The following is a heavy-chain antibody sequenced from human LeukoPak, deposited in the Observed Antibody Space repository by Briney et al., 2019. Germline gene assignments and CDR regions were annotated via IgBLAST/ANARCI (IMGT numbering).Heavy chain of an antibody. CDR1: GFTFEDYG. Sequence: GGSLRLSCAASGFTFEDYGMSGVRHAPGKGLEWVSGINWNGGSTAYADSVRGRFTISRDNAKNCLYLQMNSLRAEDTALYYCAIVGSSGWYSDYWGQGTLVTVSS. D-gene: IGHD6-19*01. CDR2: INWNGGST. V-gene: IGHV3-20*04. J-gene: IGHJ4*02. CDR3: AIVGSSGWYSDY.